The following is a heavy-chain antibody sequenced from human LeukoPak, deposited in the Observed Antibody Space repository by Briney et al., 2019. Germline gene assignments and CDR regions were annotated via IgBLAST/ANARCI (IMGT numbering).Heavy chain of an antibody. CDR2: IYYSGST. CDR3: AGVGYSSSWSSHYYYYYGMDV. J-gene: IGHJ6*02. CDR1: GGSISSCY. Sequence: SETLSLTCTVSGGSISSCYWSWIRQPPGKGLEWIGYIYYSGSTNYNPSLKSRVTISVDTSKNQFSLKLSSVTAADTAVYYCAGVGYSSSWSSHYYYYYGMDVWGQGTTVTVSS. D-gene: IGHD6-13*01. V-gene: IGHV4-59*01.